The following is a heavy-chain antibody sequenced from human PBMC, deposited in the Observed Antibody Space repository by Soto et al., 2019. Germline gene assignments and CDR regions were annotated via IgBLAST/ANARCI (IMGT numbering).Heavy chain of an antibody. CDR2: ISYDGSNK. CDR1: GFTFSSYA. D-gene: IGHD6-19*01. J-gene: IGHJ6*02. CDR3: ARAGWPIYYYGMDV. V-gene: IGHV3-30-3*01. Sequence: QPGGSLRLSCAASGFTFSSYAMHWVRQAPGKGLEWVAVISYDGSNKYYADSVKGRFTISRDNSKNTLYLQMNSLRAEDTAVYYCARAGWPIYYYGMDVWGQGTTVTVSS.